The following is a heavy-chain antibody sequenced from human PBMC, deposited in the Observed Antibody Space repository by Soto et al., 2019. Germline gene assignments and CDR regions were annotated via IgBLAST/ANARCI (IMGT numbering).Heavy chain of an antibody. V-gene: IGHV3-30*18. CDR1: GFTFSSYG. D-gene: IGHD3-22*01. Sequence: GSLRLSCAASGFTFSSYGMHWVRQAPGKGLGWVAVISYDGSNKYYADSVKGRFTISRDNSKNTLYLQMNSLRAEDTAVYYCAKDLRHYYDSSGYPWFDPWGQGTLVTVSS. J-gene: IGHJ5*02. CDR3: AKDLRHYYDSSGYPWFDP. CDR2: ISYDGSNK.